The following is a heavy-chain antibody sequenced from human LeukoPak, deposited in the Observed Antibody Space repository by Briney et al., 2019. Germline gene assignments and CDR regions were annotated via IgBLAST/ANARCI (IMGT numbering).Heavy chain of an antibody. V-gene: IGHV3-11*04. D-gene: IGHD4-17*01. CDR2: ISSSGSTI. CDR3: ARDHAPATTVTTFGY. CDR1: GFTFSDYY. J-gene: IGHJ4*02. Sequence: GGSLRLSCAASGFTFSDYYMSWIRQAPGKGLEWVSYISSSGSTIYYADSVKGRFTISRDNAKNSLYLQMNSLRAEDTAVYYCARDHAPATTVTTFGYWGQGTLVTVSS.